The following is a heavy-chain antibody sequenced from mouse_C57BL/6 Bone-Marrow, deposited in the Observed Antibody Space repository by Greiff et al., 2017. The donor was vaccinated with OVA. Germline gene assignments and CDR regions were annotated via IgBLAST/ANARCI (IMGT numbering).Heavy chain of an antibody. Sequence: VKLVESGAELVRPGASVTLSCKASGYTFTDYEMHWVKQTPVHGLEWIGAIDPETGGTAYNQKFKGKAILTADKSSSTAYMELRSLTSEDSAVYYCTRLIVTTSYYAMDYWGQGTSVTVSS. CDR1: GYTFTDYE. D-gene: IGHD2-5*01. CDR3: TRLIVTTSYYAMDY. J-gene: IGHJ4*01. CDR2: IDPETGGT. V-gene: IGHV1-15*01.